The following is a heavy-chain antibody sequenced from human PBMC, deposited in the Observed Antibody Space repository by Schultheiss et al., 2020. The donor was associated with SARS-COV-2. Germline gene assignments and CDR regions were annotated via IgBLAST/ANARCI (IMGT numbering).Heavy chain of an antibody. CDR3: ARDRGGLGNWFDP. J-gene: IGHJ5*02. CDR1: GGSISSSSYY. D-gene: IGHD3/OR15-3a*01. Sequence: SETLSLTCTVSGGSISSSSYYWGWIRQPPGKGLEWIGYIYYGGSTKSNYNPSLKSRVTISVDTSKNQFSLKLTSVTSADTAVYYCARDRGGLGNWFDPWGQGALVTVSS. CDR2: IYYGGSTKS. V-gene: IGHV4-61*05.